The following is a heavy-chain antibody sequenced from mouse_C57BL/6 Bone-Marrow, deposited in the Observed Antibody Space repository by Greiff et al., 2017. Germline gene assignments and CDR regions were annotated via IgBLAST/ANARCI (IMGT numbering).Heavy chain of an antibody. CDR1: GYTFTSYW. CDR2: IDPSDSYT. Sequence: VQLQQPGAELVKPGASVKLSCKASGYTFTSYWMQWVKQRPGQGLEWIGEIDPSDSYTNYNQKFKGKATLTVDPSSSAAYMQLSSLTSEDSAVYYCARSYRGFAYWGQGTLVTVSA. V-gene: IGHV1-50*01. CDR3: ARSYRGFAY. D-gene: IGHD6-5*01. J-gene: IGHJ3*01.